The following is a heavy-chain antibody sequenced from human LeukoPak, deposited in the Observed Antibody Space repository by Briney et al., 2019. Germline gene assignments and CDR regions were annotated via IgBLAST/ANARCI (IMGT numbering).Heavy chain of an antibody. CDR3: ARADCSSSTCYLRRSWFDP. D-gene: IGHD2-2*01. V-gene: IGHV3-21*01. J-gene: IGHJ5*02. Sequence: GGSLRLSCAASGFTLSNYDMNWVRQAPGKGLEWVSSISTSSRYIYYKDSVRGRFAISRDDAKNSLHLEMNSLRAEDTAVYYCARADCSSSTCYLRRSWFDPWGQGTLVTVSS. CDR2: ISTSSRYI. CDR1: GFTLSNYD.